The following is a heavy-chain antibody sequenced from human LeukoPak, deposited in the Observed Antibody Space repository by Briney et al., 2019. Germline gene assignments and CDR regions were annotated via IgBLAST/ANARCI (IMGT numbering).Heavy chain of an antibody. Sequence: SETLSLTCAVYGGSFSGYYWSWIRQPPGKGLEWIGEINHSGSTNYNPSLKSRVTISVDTSKNQFSLKLSSATAAGTAVYYCASEVYGSSGYYFDYWGQGTLVTVSS. CDR3: ASEVYGSSGYYFDY. J-gene: IGHJ4*02. V-gene: IGHV4-34*01. CDR2: INHSGST. CDR1: GGSFSGYY. D-gene: IGHD3-22*01.